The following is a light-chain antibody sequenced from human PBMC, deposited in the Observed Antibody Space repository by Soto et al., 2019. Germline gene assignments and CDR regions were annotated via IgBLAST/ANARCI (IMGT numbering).Light chain of an antibody. CDR1: QGISND. V-gene: IGKV1-6*01. CDR3: LQDYNYPFT. Sequence: AIQMTQSPSSLSASVGDRVTITCRASQGISNDLGWYQQKPGKAPNLLIYAESTLQSGVPSRFSGSGSGTDFTLTISRLQPEDFATYYCLQDYNYPFTFGPGTKLDIK. J-gene: IGKJ3*01. CDR2: AES.